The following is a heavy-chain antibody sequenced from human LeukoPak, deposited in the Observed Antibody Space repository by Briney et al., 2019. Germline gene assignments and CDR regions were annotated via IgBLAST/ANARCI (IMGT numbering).Heavy chain of an antibody. CDR1: GYTFTSYY. Sequence: ASVKVSCKASGYTFTSYYMHRVRQAPGQGLEWMGIINPSGGSTSYAQKFQGRVTMTRDTSTSTVYMELSSLRSEDTAVYYCARDPEADYGDYGQHPLDYWGQGTLVTVSS. V-gene: IGHV1-46*01. D-gene: IGHD4-17*01. CDR2: INPSGGST. J-gene: IGHJ4*02. CDR3: ARDPEADYGDYGQHPLDY.